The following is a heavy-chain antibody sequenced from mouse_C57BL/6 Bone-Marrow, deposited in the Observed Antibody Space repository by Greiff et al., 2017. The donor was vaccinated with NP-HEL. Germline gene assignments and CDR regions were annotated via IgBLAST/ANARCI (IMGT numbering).Heavy chain of an antibody. D-gene: IGHD2-10*01. V-gene: IGHV1-81*01. CDR3: ARSSYGNYGFDY. CDR2: IYPRSGNT. Sequence: QVQLQQSGAELARPGASVKLSCKASGYTFTSYGISWVKQRTGQGLEWIGEIYPRSGNTYYNEKFKGKATLTADKSSSTAYMELRSLTSEDSAVYFCARSSYGNYGFDYWGQGTTLTVSS. CDR1: GYTFTSYG. J-gene: IGHJ2*01.